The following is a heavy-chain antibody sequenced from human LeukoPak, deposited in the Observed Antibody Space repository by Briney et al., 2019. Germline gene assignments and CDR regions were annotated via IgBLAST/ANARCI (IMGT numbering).Heavy chain of an antibody. CDR1: GGSMSKYY. V-gene: IGHV4-4*07. J-gene: IGHJ5*02. CDR3: ARISNYYDSSGYHNWFDP. D-gene: IGHD3-22*01. CDR2: IYTSGRT. Sequence: PSETLSLTRSVWGGSMSKYYWTSIPQPAGRGLEWIGGIYTSGRTNYNPSLKGRGTMSLDTSKNQFSVKLSSVTAADTAVYYCARISNYYDSSGYHNWFDPWGQGTLVTVSS.